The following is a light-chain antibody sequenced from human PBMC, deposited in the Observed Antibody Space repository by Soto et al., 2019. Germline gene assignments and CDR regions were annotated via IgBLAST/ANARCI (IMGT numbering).Light chain of an antibody. CDR3: QQYYSFPLT. CDR1: QGISSY. Sequence: VIWMTQSPSLLSASLGGRDSFSCLMSQGISSYLAWYQQKPGKAPELLIYAASTLQSGVPSRFSGSGSGTDFTLTISCLQSEDFATYYCQQYYSFPLTFGGGTKV. V-gene: IGKV1D-8*01. J-gene: IGKJ4*01. CDR2: AAS.